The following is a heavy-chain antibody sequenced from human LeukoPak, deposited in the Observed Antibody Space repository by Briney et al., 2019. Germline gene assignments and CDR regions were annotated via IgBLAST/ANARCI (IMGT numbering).Heavy chain of an antibody. CDR1: GGSFSGYY. CDR3: ARGLRGNYGSGSRYYYGMDV. J-gene: IGHJ6*04. Sequence: PSETLSLTCAVYGGSFSGYYWSWIRQPPGKGLEWIGEINHSGSTNYNPSLKSRVTISVDTSENQFSLKLSSVTAADTAVYYCARGLRGNYGSGSRYYYGMDVWGKGTTVTVSS. D-gene: IGHD3-10*01. V-gene: IGHV4-34*01. CDR2: INHSGST.